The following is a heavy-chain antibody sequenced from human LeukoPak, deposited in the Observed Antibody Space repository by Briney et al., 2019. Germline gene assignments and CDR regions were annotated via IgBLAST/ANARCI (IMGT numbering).Heavy chain of an antibody. J-gene: IGHJ5*02. Sequence: GESLKISCKGSAYSFTNYWIVWVRQMPGKGLEWMGIIYPGNSNTRYSPSFQGQVTIPVDRSISTAYLQWSRLQASDTAIYYCARGNSGNWFDPWGQGTLVTVSS. D-gene: IGHD2/OR15-2a*01. CDR1: AYSFTNYW. CDR2: IYPGNSNT. CDR3: ARGNSGNWFDP. V-gene: IGHV5-51*01.